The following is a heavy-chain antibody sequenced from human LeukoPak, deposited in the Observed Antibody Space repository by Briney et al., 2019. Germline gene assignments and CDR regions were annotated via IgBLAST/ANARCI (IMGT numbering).Heavy chain of an antibody. D-gene: IGHD3-22*01. J-gene: IGHJ4*02. Sequence: GGSLRLSCAASGFTFSSCSMNWVRQAPGKGLEWVSSISSSSSYIYYADSVKGRFTISRDNAKNSLYLQMNSLRAEDTAVYYCARGVKYYDSSGYSDYWGQGTLVTVSS. CDR3: ARGVKYYDSSGYSDY. CDR1: GFTFSSCS. V-gene: IGHV3-21*01. CDR2: ISSSSSYI.